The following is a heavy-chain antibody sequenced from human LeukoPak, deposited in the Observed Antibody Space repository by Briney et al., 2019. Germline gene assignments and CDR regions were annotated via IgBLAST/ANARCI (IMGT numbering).Heavy chain of an antibody. CDR3: AREGSGSLNDWYFDL. Sequence: PSETLSLTCTVSGGSIISSSYYWGWIRQPPGKGLEWIGEINHSGSTNYNPSLKSRVTISVDTSKNQFSLKLSSVTAADTAVYYCAREGSGSLNDWYFDLWGRGTLVTVSS. CDR1: GGSIISSSYY. J-gene: IGHJ2*01. V-gene: IGHV4-39*07. CDR2: INHSGST. D-gene: IGHD1-26*01.